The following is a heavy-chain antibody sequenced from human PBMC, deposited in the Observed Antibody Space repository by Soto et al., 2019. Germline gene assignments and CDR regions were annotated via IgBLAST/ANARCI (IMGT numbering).Heavy chain of an antibody. CDR1: GGTFSSYA. Sequence: AASVKVSCKASGGTFSSYAISWVRQAPGQGLEWMGGIIPIFGTANYAQKFQGRVTITADESTSTAYMELSSLRSEDTAVYYCARGPNIVVVPAATPRGFDPWGQGTLVTVSS. J-gene: IGHJ5*02. CDR2: IIPIFGTA. D-gene: IGHD2-2*01. CDR3: ARGPNIVVVPAATPRGFDP. V-gene: IGHV1-69*13.